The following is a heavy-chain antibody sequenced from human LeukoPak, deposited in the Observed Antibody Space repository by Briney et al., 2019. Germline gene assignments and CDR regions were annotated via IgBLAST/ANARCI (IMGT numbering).Heavy chain of an antibody. Sequence: EASVRVSCKASGGTFSSYAISWVRQAPGQGLEWMVGIIPIFGTANYAQKFQGRVTITTDESTSTAYMELSSLRSEDTAVYYCARSKRWLQLDAFDIWGQGTMVTVSS. J-gene: IGHJ3*02. CDR2: IIPIFGTA. V-gene: IGHV1-69*05. CDR3: ARSKRWLQLDAFDI. CDR1: GGTFSSYA. D-gene: IGHD5-24*01.